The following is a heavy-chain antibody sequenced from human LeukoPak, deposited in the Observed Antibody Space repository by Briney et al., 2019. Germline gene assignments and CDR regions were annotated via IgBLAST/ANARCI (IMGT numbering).Heavy chain of an antibody. Sequence: SETLSLTCAVSGGSISSGGYSWSWIRQPPGKGLEWIGYIYHSGSTYYNPSLKSRVTISVDRSKNQFSLKLSSVTAADTAVYYCAELLWFGEFSYNWFDPWGQGTLVTVSS. CDR2: IYHSGST. J-gene: IGHJ5*02. CDR3: AELLWFGEFSYNWFDP. D-gene: IGHD3-10*01. CDR1: GGSISSGGYS. V-gene: IGHV4-30-2*01.